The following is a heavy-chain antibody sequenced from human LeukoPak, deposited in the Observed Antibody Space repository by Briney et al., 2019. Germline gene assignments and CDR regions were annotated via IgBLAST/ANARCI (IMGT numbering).Heavy chain of an antibody. D-gene: IGHD3-9*01. Sequence: SETLSLTCAVYGGSFSGYYWSWIRQPPGKGLEWIGEINHSGSTNYNPSLKSRVTISVDTSKNQFSLKLSSVTAADTAEYYCARSSYYDILTGYFDYWGQGTPVTVSS. V-gene: IGHV4-34*01. CDR3: ARSSYYDILTGYFDY. CDR2: INHSGST. J-gene: IGHJ4*02. CDR1: GGSFSGYY.